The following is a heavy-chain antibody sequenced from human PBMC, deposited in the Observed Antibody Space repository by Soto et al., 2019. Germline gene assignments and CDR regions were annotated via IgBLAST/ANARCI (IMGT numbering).Heavy chain of an antibody. CDR3: AREDSIIIPAVSDF. Sequence: PGGSLRLSCTVSGFAFNNYGINWVRQAPGKGLGWVSSISKSDYTYYSDSVTGRFTISRDNAKNSVSLQMNTLRVEDTAVYYCAREDSIIIPAVSDFWGQGTLVTVSS. CDR1: GFAFNNYG. D-gene: IGHD2-2*01. V-gene: IGHV3-21*01. CDR2: ISKSDYT. J-gene: IGHJ4*02.